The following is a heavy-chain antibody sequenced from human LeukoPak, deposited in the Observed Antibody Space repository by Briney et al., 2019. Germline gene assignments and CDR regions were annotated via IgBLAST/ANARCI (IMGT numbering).Heavy chain of an antibody. CDR2: IYYSGST. V-gene: IGHV4-59*08. Sequence: PSETLSLTCTVSGGSISSYYWSWIRQPPGKGLERIGYIYYSGSTNYKPSLKSRVTISVDTSKNQFSLKLSSVTAADTAVYYCARQVYGIAAAGAYYYYGMDVWGQGTTVTVSS. CDR3: ARQVYGIAAAGAYYYYGMDV. CDR1: GGSISSYY. D-gene: IGHD6-13*01. J-gene: IGHJ6*02.